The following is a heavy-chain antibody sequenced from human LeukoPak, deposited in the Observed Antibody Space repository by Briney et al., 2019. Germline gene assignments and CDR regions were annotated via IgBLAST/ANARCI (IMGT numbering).Heavy chain of an antibody. D-gene: IGHD3-22*01. CDR1: GGSFSGYY. CDR3: ARQLTYYYDSSGYYFSP. Sequence: SETLSLTCAVYGGSFSGYYWSWIRQPPGKGLEWIGEINHSGSTNYNPSLKSRVTISVDTSKNQFSLKLSSVTAADTAVYYCARQLTYYYDSSGYYFSPWGQGTLVTVSS. CDR2: INHSGST. V-gene: IGHV4-34*01. J-gene: IGHJ5*02.